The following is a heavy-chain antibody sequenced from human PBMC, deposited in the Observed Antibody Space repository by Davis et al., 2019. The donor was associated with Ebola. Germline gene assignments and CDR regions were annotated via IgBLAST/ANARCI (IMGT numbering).Heavy chain of an antibody. CDR3: ARDSPGGYCSSTSCPRRYYYGMDV. Sequence: ASVKVSCKASGYTFTGYYMHWVRQAPGQGLEWIGWMNPNSGNTGYAQKFQGRVTMTRNTSISTAYMELSSLRSEDTAVYYCARDSPGGYCSSTSCPRRYYYGMDVWGQGTTVTVSS. V-gene: IGHV1-8*02. D-gene: IGHD2-2*01. CDR1: GYTFTGYY. CDR2: MNPNSGNT. J-gene: IGHJ6*02.